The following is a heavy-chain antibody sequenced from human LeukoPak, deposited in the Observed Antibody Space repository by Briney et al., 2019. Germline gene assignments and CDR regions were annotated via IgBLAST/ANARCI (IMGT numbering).Heavy chain of an antibody. J-gene: IGHJ6*02. V-gene: IGHV1-18*01. CDR1: GYTFTSYG. CDR3: ARARINMVRGVISPYYYYGMDV. CDR2: ISAYNGNT. Sequence: ASVKVSCKASGYTFTSYGISWVRRAPGQGLEWMGWISAYNGNTNYAQKLQGRVTMTTDTSTSTAYMELRSLRSDDTAVYYCARARINMVRGVISPYYYYGMDVWGQGTTVTVSS. D-gene: IGHD3-10*01.